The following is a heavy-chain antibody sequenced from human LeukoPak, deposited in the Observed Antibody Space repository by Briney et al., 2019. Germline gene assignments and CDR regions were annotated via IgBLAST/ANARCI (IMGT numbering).Heavy chain of an antibody. Sequence: ASVKVSCKASGGTFSSYAISWVRQAPGQGLEWMGRIIPILGIANYAQKFQGRVTITADKSTSTAYMELSSLRSEDTAVYYCARDPDDSSGYYRDWFDPWGQGTLVTVSS. D-gene: IGHD3-22*01. CDR3: ARDPDDSSGYYRDWFDP. CDR1: GGTFSSYA. V-gene: IGHV1-69*04. CDR2: IIPILGIA. J-gene: IGHJ5*02.